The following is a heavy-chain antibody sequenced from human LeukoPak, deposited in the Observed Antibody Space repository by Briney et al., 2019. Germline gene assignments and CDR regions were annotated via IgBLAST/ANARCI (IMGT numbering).Heavy chain of an antibody. J-gene: IGHJ6*02. V-gene: IGHV3-74*01. D-gene: IGHD2-8*01. Sequence: PGGSLRLSCAASGFTFSSYWMHWVRQAPGKGLVWVSRINSDGSSTSYADSVKGRFTISRDNAKNTLYLQMNSLRAEDTAVYYCARDGYCTNGVCYYYGMDVWGRGTTVTVSS. CDR1: GFTFSSYW. CDR2: INSDGSST. CDR3: ARDGYCTNGVCYYYGMDV.